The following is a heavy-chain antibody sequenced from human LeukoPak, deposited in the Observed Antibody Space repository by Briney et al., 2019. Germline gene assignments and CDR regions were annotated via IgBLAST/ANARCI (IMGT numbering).Heavy chain of an antibody. Sequence: GSXRLSCVASGFTVSTNYMSWVRQAPGKGLEWVSVTYSGGTTYYSDSMKGRFTISTDNSQNTLYLQMNSLRPEDTAVYYCARDQNYWGQGTLVTVSS. J-gene: IGHJ4*02. CDR3: ARDQNY. V-gene: IGHV3-66*02. CDR2: TYSGGTT. CDR1: GFTVSTNY.